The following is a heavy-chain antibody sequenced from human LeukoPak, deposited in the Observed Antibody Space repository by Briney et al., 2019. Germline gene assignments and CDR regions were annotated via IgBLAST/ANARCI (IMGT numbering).Heavy chain of an antibody. D-gene: IGHD6-13*01. CDR2: IRGSGRYT. J-gene: IGHJ4*02. Sequence: GGSLRLSCAASGFTFSRYAMTWVRQAPGKGLEWVSAIRGSGRYTDYADSVKGRFTISRDNSKNTLYLQMSGLRADDTAVYYCATHIAEATALHYWGQGTLVTVSS. CDR3: ATHIAEATALHY. CDR1: GFTFSRYA. V-gene: IGHV3-23*01.